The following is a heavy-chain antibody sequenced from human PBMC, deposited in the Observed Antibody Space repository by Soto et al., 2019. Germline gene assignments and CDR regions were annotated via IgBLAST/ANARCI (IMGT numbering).Heavy chain of an antibody. CDR1: GFTFSSYG. J-gene: IGHJ6*03. V-gene: IGHV3-7*01. CDR3: ARGPRSVATDYYYYYYLDV. D-gene: IGHD5-12*01. CDR2: IKQDGSEK. Sequence: EVQLVESGGGLVQPGGSLRLSCAASGFTFSSYGMSWVRQAPGKGLEWVANIKQDGSEKYYVDSVKGRFTISRDNAKNSLYLQMNSRRAEYTAVYYCARGPRSVATDYYYYYYLDVWGKGTTVNVSS.